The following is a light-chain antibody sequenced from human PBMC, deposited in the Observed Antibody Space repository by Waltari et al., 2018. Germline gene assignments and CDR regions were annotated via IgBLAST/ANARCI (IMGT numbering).Light chain of an antibody. V-gene: IGLV2-23*02. CDR2: DVN. Sequence: QSALTQTATVSGSPGQSITISCTGTSSDVGTYNFVSWYQQHPGKAPTLIIYDVNKRPSGVSNRFSGSKSGNTASLTISGLQAADEADYYCCSYAGSATSVFGGGTKLTVL. CDR1: SSDVGTYNF. CDR3: CSYAGSATSV. J-gene: IGLJ2*01.